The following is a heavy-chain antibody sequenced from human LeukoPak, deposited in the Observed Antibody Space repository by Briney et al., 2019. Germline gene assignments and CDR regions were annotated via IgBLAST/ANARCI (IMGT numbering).Heavy chain of an antibody. Sequence: PGGSLRLSCAASGFTFSSYAMSWVRQAPGKGLEWVSSISSSSSYIYYADSVKGRFTISRDNAKNSLYLQMNSLRAEDTAVYYCARVGFLFEYSRPHHAAFDIWGQGTMVTVSS. CDR1: GFTFSSYA. CDR2: ISSSSSYI. D-gene: IGHD6-6*01. CDR3: ARVGFLFEYSRPHHAAFDI. V-gene: IGHV3-21*01. J-gene: IGHJ3*02.